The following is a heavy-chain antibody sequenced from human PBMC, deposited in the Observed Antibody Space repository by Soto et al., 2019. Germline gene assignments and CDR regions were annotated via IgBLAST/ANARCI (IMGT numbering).Heavy chain of an antibody. CDR1: GYTFTSYD. CDR2: MNPNSGNT. CDR3: ARGVKYGAYSRWFDP. J-gene: IGHJ5*02. V-gene: IGHV1-8*01. Sequence: QVQLVQSGAEVKKPGASVKVSCKASGYTFTSYDINWVRQATGQGLEYLGWMNPNSGNTGYVQKFQGRVTMTRDTSXXTAHRELSSRRSEDTAVYFCARGVKYGAYSRWFDPWGQGTLVTVSS. D-gene: IGHD4-17*01.